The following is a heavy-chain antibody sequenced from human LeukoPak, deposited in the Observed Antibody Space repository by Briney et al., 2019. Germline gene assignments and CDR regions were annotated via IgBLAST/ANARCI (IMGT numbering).Heavy chain of an antibody. V-gene: IGHV4-59*12. CDR1: GGSISGYY. Sequence: SETLSLTCTVSGGSISGYYWTWIRQPPGKGLEWIGYIYSSGSTKYNPSLKSPITISVDTSKNQLSLKLSSVTAADTAVYYCARGQQWFDPWGQGTLVTVSS. CDR3: ARGQQWFDP. J-gene: IGHJ5*02. CDR2: IYSSGST. D-gene: IGHD6-13*01.